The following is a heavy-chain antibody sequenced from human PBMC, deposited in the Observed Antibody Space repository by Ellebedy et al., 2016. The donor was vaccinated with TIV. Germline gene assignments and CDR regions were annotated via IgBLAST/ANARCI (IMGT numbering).Heavy chain of an antibody. CDR1: GFTFNDYA. CDR3: AKEGLVGAIDS. J-gene: IGHJ4*02. V-gene: IGHV3-9*03. D-gene: IGHD2-15*01. Sequence: SLKISCAASGFTFNDYAMHSVRQAPGKGLESVSSICWNSGRQGYADSVRGRFTISRDNAQNSVFLQMKSLRTEDMALYFCAKEGLVGAIDSWGQGTLVTVSS. CDR2: ICWNSGRQ.